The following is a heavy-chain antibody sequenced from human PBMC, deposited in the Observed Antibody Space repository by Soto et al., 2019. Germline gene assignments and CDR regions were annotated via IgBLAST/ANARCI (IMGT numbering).Heavy chain of an antibody. V-gene: IGHV4-59*01. J-gene: IGHJ6*02. CDR2: IYYSGST. CDR1: GGSISSYY. CDR3: ARAPRITIFGVGSYGMGV. D-gene: IGHD3-3*01. Sequence: SETLSLTCTVSGGSISSYYWSWIRQPPGEGLEWIGYIYYSGSTNYNPSLKSRVTISVDTSKNQFSLKLSSVTAADTAVYYCARAPRITIFGVGSYGMGVWGQGTTVTVSS.